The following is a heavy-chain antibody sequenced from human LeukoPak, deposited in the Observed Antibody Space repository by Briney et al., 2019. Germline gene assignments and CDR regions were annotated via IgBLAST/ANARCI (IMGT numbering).Heavy chain of an antibody. J-gene: IGHJ3*02. CDR3: ARDRAMVRGTISRPFDI. Sequence: VASVKVSCKASGYTFTRYGISWVRQTPGLVLEWMEWISAYNGNTNYAQKLKGRVTMTTDTSTSTAYMELRSLRSDDTAVYYCARDRAMVRGTISRPFDIWGQGTMVTVSS. D-gene: IGHD3-10*01. V-gene: IGHV1-18*01. CDR2: ISAYNGNT. CDR1: GYTFTRYG.